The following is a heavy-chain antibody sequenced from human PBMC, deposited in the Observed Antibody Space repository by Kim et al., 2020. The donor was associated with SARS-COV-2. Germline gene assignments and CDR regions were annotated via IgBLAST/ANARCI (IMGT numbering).Heavy chain of an antibody. J-gene: IGHJ5*02. CDR3: AKYNWNNNWFDP. Sequence: NYNPSLKSRVTISVDTSKNQFSLKLSSVTAADTAVYYCAKYNWNNNWFDPWGQGTLVTVSS. D-gene: IGHD1-1*01. V-gene: IGHV4-59*01.